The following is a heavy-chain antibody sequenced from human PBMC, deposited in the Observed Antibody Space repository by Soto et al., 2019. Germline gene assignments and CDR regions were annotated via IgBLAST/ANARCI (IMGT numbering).Heavy chain of an antibody. CDR2: IVPMFGTS. J-gene: IGHJ4*02. V-gene: IGHV1-69*06. Sequence: QERLVQSGAEVRKPGSSVKVSCKVTGGTSTRYAINWVRQAPVQWLEWMGGIVPMFGTSKNAQKFQGRVTITADTSTNIAYMELRSLRSEDTAVYYCNRGSEYAFWSGYLWGQETLVSVSS. D-gene: IGHD3-3*01. CDR3: NRGSEYAFWSGYL. CDR1: GGTSTRYA.